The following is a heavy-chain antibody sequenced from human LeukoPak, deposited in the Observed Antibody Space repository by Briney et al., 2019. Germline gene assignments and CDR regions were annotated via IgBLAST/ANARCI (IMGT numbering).Heavy chain of an antibody. CDR2: IYYSGST. Sequence: SETLSLTCTVSGGSITNYYWSWIRQPPGKGREWIGYIYYSGSTTYNPSLKSGVSISVETSKKQFSLKLTPVTAADTAVYFCARGYAYGDTGSFDYWGQGTLVTVSS. D-gene: IGHD4-17*01. J-gene: IGHJ4*02. CDR3: ARGYAYGDTGSFDY. CDR1: GGSITNYY. V-gene: IGHV4-59*01.